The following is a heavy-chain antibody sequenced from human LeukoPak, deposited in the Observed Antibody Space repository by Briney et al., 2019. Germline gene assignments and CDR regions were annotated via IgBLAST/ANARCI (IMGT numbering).Heavy chain of an antibody. CDR3: ARDRWFGEGDFDY. V-gene: IGHV4-39*07. D-gene: IGHD3-10*01. CDR2: IYYSGST. J-gene: IGHJ4*02. Sequence: SSETLSLTCTVSGGSISSSSYYWGWIRQPPGKGLEWIGSIYYSGSTYYNPSLKSRVTISVDTSKNQFSLKLSSVTAADTAVYYCARDRWFGEGDFDYWGQGTLVTVSS. CDR1: GGSISSSSYY.